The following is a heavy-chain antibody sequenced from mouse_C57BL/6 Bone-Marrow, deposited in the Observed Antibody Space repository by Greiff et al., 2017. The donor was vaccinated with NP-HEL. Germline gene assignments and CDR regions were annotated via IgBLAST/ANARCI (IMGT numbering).Heavy chain of an antibody. Sequence: DVKLQESGPGLVKPSQSLSLTCSVTGYSITSGYYWNWLRQFPGNKLEWMGYISYDGSNNYNPSLKNRISITRDTSKNQFFLKLNSVTTEDTATYYCAREGDAMDYWGQGTSVTVSS. J-gene: IGHJ4*01. CDR1: GYSITSGYY. CDR2: ISYDGSN. CDR3: AREGDAMDY. V-gene: IGHV3-6*01.